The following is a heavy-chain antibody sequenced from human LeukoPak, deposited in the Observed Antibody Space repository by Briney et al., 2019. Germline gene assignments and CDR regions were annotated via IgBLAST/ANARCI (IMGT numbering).Heavy chain of an antibody. CDR1: GGSISSGGYS. J-gene: IGHJ4*02. Sequence: SETLSLTCAVSGGSISSGGYSWCWIRQPPGKGLEWIGYIYHSGSNYYNPSVKSRVTISVDRSKNQFSLKLSSVTAADTAVYCCARGAPVGGSIDYWGQGTLVTVSS. D-gene: IGHD2-15*01. CDR2: IYHSGSN. V-gene: IGHV4-30-2*01. CDR3: ARGAPVGGSIDY.